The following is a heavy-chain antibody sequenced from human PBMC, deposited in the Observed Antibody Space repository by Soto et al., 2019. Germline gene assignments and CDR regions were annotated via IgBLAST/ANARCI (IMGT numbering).Heavy chain of an antibody. Sequence: SETLSLTCTVSCGSISSYYWSWIRQPPGKGLEWIGYIYYSGSTNYNPSLKSRVTISVDTSKNQFSLKLSSVTAADTAVYYCAREVETVTTSSSYYFDYWGQGTLVTVSS. CDR2: IYYSGST. CDR3: AREVETVTTSSSYYFDY. J-gene: IGHJ4*02. V-gene: IGHV4-59*12. CDR1: CGSISSYY. D-gene: IGHD4-17*01.